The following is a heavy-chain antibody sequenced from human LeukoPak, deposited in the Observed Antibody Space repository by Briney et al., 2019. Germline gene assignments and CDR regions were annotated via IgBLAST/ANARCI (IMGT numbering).Heavy chain of an antibody. Sequence: PSETLSLTCTVYGGSFRGYYWSWIRQPPGKGLEWIGEINHSGSTNYVASLKRRVTISVDASKNQFSLKLSSVTAADTAVYYCARGRGYCSGGSCYSPSGMDVWGQGTTVTVSS. CDR3: ARGRGYCSGGSCYSPSGMDV. V-gene: IGHV4-34*01. CDR1: GGSFRGYY. J-gene: IGHJ6*02. D-gene: IGHD2-15*01. CDR2: INHSGST.